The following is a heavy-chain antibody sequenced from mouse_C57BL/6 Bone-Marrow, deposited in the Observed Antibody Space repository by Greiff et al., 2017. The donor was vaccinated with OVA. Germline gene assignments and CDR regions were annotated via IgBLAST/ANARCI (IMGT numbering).Heavy chain of an antibody. CDR2: IYIGNGYT. J-gene: IGHJ2*01. CDR1: GYTFTSYG. CDR3: ASPFPYFDY. V-gene: IGHV1-58*01. Sequence: VQLQQSGAELVRPGSSVKMSCKTSGYTFTSYGINWVKQRPGQGLEWIGYIYIGNGYTEYNKKFKGKATLTSDTSSSTAYMQLSSLTSEDSAIYFCASPFPYFDYWGQGTTLTVSS.